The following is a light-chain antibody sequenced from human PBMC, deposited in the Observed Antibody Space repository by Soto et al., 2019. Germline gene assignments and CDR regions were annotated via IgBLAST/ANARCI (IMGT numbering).Light chain of an antibody. V-gene: IGKV3-11*01. CDR2: DVS. CDR1: QSVRNY. Sequence: EIVLTQSPATLSLSPGERATLSCRASQSVRNYLAWYQQKPGRAPRLLIYDVSNRATGIPARFSGSGSGTDFTLTISSLEPEDFAVYYCQHRANWPLTFGGGTTVEIK. CDR3: QHRANWPLT. J-gene: IGKJ4*01.